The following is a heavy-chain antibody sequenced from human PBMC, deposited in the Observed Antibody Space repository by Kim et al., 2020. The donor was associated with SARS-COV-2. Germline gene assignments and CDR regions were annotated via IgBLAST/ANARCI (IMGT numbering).Heavy chain of an antibody. Sequence: SETLSLTCAVYGGSFSGYYWSWIRQPPGKGLEWIGEINHSGSTNYNPSLKSRVTISVDTSKNQFSLKLSSVTAADTAVYYCAREVYYYYYGMDVWGQGTT. CDR3: AREVYYYYYGMDV. CDR2: INHSGST. V-gene: IGHV4-34*01. CDR1: GGSFSGYY. J-gene: IGHJ6*02.